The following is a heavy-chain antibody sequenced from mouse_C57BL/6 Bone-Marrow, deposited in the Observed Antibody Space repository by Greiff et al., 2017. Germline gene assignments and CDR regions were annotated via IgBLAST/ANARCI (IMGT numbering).Heavy chain of an antibody. CDR1: GYTFTSYR. CDR3: AREDDGYYLYYAMDY. Sequence: VQLQQPGAEPVKPGASVKMSCKASGYTFTSYRITRVKQRPGQGLEWIGDIYPGSGSTNYNEKFKSKATLTVDTSSSTAYMQLSSLASEDSAVYYCAREDDGYYLYYAMDYWGQGTSVTVSS. CDR2: IYPGSGST. D-gene: IGHD2-3*01. V-gene: IGHV1-55*01. J-gene: IGHJ4*01.